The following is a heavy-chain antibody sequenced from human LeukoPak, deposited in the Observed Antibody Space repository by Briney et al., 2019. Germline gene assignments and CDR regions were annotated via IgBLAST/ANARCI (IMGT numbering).Heavy chain of an antibody. D-gene: IGHD3-10*01. Sequence: PGGSLRLSCAASGFTVSSNYMNWVRQAPGKGLEWVSVIYSGGNTYYADSVKGRFTISRDNFKNTPYLQMNSLRAEDTALYYCARDSGSGSGNFDYWGQGTLVTVSS. V-gene: IGHV3-53*01. CDR3: ARDSGSGSGNFDY. J-gene: IGHJ4*02. CDR2: IYSGGNT. CDR1: GFTVSSNY.